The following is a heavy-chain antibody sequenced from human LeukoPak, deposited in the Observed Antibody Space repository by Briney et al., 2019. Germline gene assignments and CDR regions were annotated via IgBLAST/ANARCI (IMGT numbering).Heavy chain of an antibody. CDR3: AKGPYYDFWSGPLFDY. Sequence: GGSLRLSCAASGFTFSSYGMSWVRQAPGKGLEWVSAISGSGGSTYYADSVKGRFTISRDNSKNTLYLQMNSLRAEDTAVYYCAKGPYYDFWSGPLFDYWGQGTLVTVSS. V-gene: IGHV3-23*01. CDR1: GFTFSSYG. CDR2: ISGSGGST. J-gene: IGHJ4*02. D-gene: IGHD3-3*01.